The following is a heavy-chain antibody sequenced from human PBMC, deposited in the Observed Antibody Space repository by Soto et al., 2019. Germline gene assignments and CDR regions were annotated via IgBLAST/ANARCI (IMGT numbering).Heavy chain of an antibody. V-gene: IGHV3-48*03. CDR3: ASSPHLYPRGGGVGWFDP. CDR1: GFTFSSYE. Sequence: GGSLRLSCAASGFTFSSYEMNWVRQAPGKGLEWVSYISSSGSTIYYADSVKGRFTISRDNAKNSLYLQMNSLRAEDTAVYYCASSPHLYPRGGGVGWFDPWGQGTLVTVSS. J-gene: IGHJ5*02. D-gene: IGHD2-2*01. CDR2: ISSSGSTI.